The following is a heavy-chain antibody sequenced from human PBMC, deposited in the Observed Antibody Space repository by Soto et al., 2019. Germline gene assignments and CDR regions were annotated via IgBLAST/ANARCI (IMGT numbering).Heavy chain of an antibody. CDR3: TTYYDILTGSRFDH. CDR1: GFMFSNYW. Sequence: GGSLRLSCAASGFMFSNYWMTWVRQAPGKGLEWVATIKQDGRDQYYVDSVKGRFTISRDNAKNSLHLQMNSLRAEDTAVYYCTTYYDILTGSRFDHWGQGTLVTV. J-gene: IGHJ4*02. V-gene: IGHV3-7*03. CDR2: IKQDGRDQ. D-gene: IGHD3-9*01.